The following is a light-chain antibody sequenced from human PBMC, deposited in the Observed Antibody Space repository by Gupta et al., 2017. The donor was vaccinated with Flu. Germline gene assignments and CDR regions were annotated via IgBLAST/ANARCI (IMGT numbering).Light chain of an antibody. CDR1: SSDVGGYNY. V-gene: IGLV2-11*03. CDR2: DAT. J-gene: IGLJ1*01. CDR3: CSYAGSYTYV. Sequence: SVTISCTGTSSDVGGYNYVSWYQQHPGKAPKRMTYDATKRPSGVPDRFAGSKSGNTAYLTISGLQAEDEADYHCCSYAGSYTYVFGTGTKVTVL.